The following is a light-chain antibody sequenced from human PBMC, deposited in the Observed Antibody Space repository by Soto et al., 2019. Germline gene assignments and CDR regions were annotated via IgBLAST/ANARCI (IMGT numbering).Light chain of an antibody. CDR2: KAS. V-gene: IGKV1-5*03. Sequence: DIQVTQSPSTLSGSVGDRVTITCRASQTISSWLAWYQQKPGKAPKLLIYKASTLKSGVPSRFSGSGSGTEFTLTISSLQPEDFATYYCQQYDSFSVTFGQGTKVDIK. CDR1: QTISSW. J-gene: IGKJ1*01. CDR3: QQYDSFSVT.